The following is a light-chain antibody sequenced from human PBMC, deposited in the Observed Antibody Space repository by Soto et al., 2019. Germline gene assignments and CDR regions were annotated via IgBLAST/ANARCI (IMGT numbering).Light chain of an antibody. CDR3: QAWDATTAA. J-gene: IGLJ2*01. Sequence: SYELTQPPSVSVSPGQTASITCSGDKLGDKYASWYQQKPGQSPVMVIYQDTKRPSGIPERFSGSKSGNTATLTISGTQAVDEADYYCQAWDATTAAFGGGTKLTVL. V-gene: IGLV3-1*01. CDR1: KLGDKY. CDR2: QDT.